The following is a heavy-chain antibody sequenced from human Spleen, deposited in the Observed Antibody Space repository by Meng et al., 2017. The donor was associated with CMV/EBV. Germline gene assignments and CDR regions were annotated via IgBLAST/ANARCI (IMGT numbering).Heavy chain of an antibody. D-gene: IGHD3-10*01. Sequence: VHGGSFSGYYWSWIRQPPGKGLGWIGEINHSGTTTYGPALKGRGTRSVDTSKNQFSLKLSSVTAADTAMYYCARFDDRTSSGDWFDPWGQGTLVTVSS. V-gene: IGHV4-34*01. CDR2: INHSGTT. J-gene: IGHJ5*02. CDR3: ARFDDRTSSGDWFDP. CDR1: GGSFSGYY.